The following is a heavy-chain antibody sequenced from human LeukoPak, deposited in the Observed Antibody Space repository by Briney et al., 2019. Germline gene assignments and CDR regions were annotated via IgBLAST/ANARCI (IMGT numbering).Heavy chain of an antibody. D-gene: IGHD7-27*01. J-gene: IGHJ4*02. V-gene: IGHV4-59*01. CDR2: IYYSGTT. CDR3: ARSTGAYRSFDY. Sequence: SETLSLTCTVSGGSISSYYWSWIRQPPGKGLEWIGYIYYSGTTDYNPSLKSRVTISVDTSNNQFSLKVSSVTAADTAVYYCARSTGAYRSFDYWGQGSLVTVSS. CDR1: GGSISSYY.